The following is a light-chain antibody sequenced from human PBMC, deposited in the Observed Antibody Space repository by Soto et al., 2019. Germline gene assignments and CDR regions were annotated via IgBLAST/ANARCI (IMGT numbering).Light chain of an antibody. CDR1: SGSVSTSYY. J-gene: IGLJ3*02. CDR3: VLYMGGGISV. CDR2: STN. V-gene: IGLV8-61*01. Sequence: QAVVTQEPSFSVSPGGTVTLTCGLNSGSVSTSYYPSWYQQTPGQAPRTLIHSTNTRSSGVPDRFSGSILGKKAALTITGAQADDESDYYCVLYMGGGISVFGGGTKLTVL.